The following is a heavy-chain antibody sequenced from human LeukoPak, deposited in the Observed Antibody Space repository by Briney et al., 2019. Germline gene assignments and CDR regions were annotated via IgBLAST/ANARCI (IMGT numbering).Heavy chain of an antibody. D-gene: IGHD1-26*01. CDR1: GYTFTGYY. Sequence: ASVKVSCKASGYTFTGYYMHWVRQAPGQGLEWMGWINPDSGGTNSAQKFQGRVTMTRDTSISTVYMELSRLRSDDTAVYYCAKGDTTWELPHDYWGQGTLVTVSS. V-gene: IGHV1-2*02. CDR3: AKGDTTWELPHDY. CDR2: INPDSGGT. J-gene: IGHJ4*02.